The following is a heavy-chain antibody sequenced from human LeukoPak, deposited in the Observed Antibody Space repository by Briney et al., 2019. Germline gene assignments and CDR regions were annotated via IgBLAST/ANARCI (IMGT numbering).Heavy chain of an antibody. Sequence: PGGSLRLSCAASGFTFSSYAMSWVRQAPGKGLEWVSAISGSGGSTYYADSVKGRFTISRDNSKNTLYLQMNSLRAEDTAVYYCAKVRVNGDYGGISVYYFDYWGQGTLVTVSS. CDR2: ISGSGGST. V-gene: IGHV3-23*01. D-gene: IGHD4-23*01. CDR1: GFTFSSYA. J-gene: IGHJ4*02. CDR3: AKVRVNGDYGGISVYYFDY.